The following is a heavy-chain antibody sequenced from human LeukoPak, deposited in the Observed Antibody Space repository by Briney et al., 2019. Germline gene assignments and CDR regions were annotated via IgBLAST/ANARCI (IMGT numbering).Heavy chain of an antibody. V-gene: IGHV3-73*01. J-gene: IGHJ4*02. CDR3: VKDVLAKWELDSYFDY. Sequence: PGGSLRLSCAASGFTFSGSAMHWVRQASGKGLEWVGRIRSKANSYATAYAASVKGRFTISRDDSKNTAYLQMSSLRAEDTAVYYCVKDVLAKWELDSYFDYWGQGTLVTDSS. CDR2: IRSKANSYAT. CDR1: GFTFSGSA. D-gene: IGHD1-26*01.